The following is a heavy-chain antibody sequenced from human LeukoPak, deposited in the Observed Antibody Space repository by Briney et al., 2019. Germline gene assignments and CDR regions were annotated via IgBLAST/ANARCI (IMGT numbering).Heavy chain of an antibody. Sequence: PGGSLRLSCAASGFTFSSYAMHWVRQAPGKGLEWVAVISYDGSNKYYADSVKGRFTISRDNSKNTLYLQMNSLRAEDTAVYYCARDGGMATSPGIGAFDIWGQGTMVTVSS. CDR3: ARDGGMATSPGIGAFDI. D-gene: IGHD5-24*01. CDR1: GFTFSSYA. J-gene: IGHJ3*02. CDR2: ISYDGSNK. V-gene: IGHV3-30*04.